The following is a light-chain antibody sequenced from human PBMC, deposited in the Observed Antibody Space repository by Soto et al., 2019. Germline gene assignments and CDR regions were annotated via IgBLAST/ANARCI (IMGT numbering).Light chain of an antibody. J-gene: IGLJ2*01. V-gene: IGLV2-14*03. CDR1: SSDIGAYNY. Sequence: QSVLTQPASVSGSPGQSISISCTGTSSDIGAYNYVSWYQQHPGKAPKLIIFEVSNRPSGVSNRFSGSKSGNTASLTISGLQPEDEADYHCSSYTGGTTYRIFGGGTKLTVL. CDR3: SSYTGGTTYRI. CDR2: EVS.